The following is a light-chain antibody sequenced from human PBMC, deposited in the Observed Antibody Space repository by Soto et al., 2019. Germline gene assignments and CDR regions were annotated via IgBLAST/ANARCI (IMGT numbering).Light chain of an antibody. CDR2: KAS. CDR3: QQYNDNWT. V-gene: IGKV1-5*03. Sequence: DIPMTQSPSTLSASVGDRVTITCRASQSISSWLAWYQQKPGTAPKLLIYKASTLESGVPSRFSGSGSGTEFTLTISSLQPDDSATYYCQQYNDNWTFGQGTK. J-gene: IGKJ1*01. CDR1: QSISSW.